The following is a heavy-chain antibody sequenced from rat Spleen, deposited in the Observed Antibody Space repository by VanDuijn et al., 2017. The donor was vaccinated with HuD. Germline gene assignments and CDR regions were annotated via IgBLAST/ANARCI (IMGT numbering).Heavy chain of an antibody. J-gene: IGHJ1*01. CDR2: ISSSGSRF. Sequence: EVQLVESDGGLVQPGRSLKLSCAASGFTFSDYYMAWVRQAPTKGLEWVAIISSSGSRFYYPDSVKGRFTVSRDNAKNSLYLQMNSLRSEDTATYYCTRATAEWHFDFWGPGTMVTVSS. CDR1: GFTFSDYY. CDR3: TRATAEWHFDF. V-gene: IGHV5-20*01. D-gene: IGHD1-2*01.